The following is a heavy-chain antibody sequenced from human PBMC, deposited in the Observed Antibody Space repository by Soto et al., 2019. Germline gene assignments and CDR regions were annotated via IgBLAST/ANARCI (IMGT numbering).Heavy chain of an antibody. CDR1: GGSFSGYY. J-gene: IGHJ4*02. CDR2: INHSGST. CDR3: ASVNYDFWSGYRFGFFDY. V-gene: IGHV4-34*01. Sequence: SETLSLTCAVYGGSFSGYYWSWIRQPPGKGLEWIGEINHSGSTNYNPSLKSRVTISVDTSKNQFSLKLCSVTAADTAVYYCASVNYDFWSGYRFGFFDYWGQGTLVTVSS. D-gene: IGHD3-3*01.